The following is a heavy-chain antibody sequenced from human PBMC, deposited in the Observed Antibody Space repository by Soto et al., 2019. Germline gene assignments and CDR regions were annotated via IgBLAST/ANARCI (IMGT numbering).Heavy chain of an antibody. CDR1: GGSISSGGYY. CDR3: ARHDGFSSGWIFDY. D-gene: IGHD6-19*01. Sequence: SETLSLTCTVSGGSISSGGYYWSWIRQHPGKALEWIGNIYYSGSTYYNPSLKSRVTISLDTSNNQLSLKLRSVTAADTAVYYCARHDGFSSGWIFDYWGHGTLVTVSS. CDR2: IYYSGST. J-gene: IGHJ4*01. V-gene: IGHV4-39*01.